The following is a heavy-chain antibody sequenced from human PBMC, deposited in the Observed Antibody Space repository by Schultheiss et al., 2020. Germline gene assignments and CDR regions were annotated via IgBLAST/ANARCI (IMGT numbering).Heavy chain of an antibody. J-gene: IGHJ6*03. D-gene: IGHD6-13*01. CDR3: ARAAWQQPAEYYYYMDV. Sequence: SETLSLTCTVSGGSISSGGYYWSWIRQPAGKGLEWIGRIYTSGSTNYNPSLKSRVTISVDTSKNQFSLKLSSVTAADTAVYYCARAAWQQPAEYYYYMDVWGKGTTVTVS. CDR1: GGSISSGGYY. CDR2: IYTSGST. V-gene: IGHV4-61*02.